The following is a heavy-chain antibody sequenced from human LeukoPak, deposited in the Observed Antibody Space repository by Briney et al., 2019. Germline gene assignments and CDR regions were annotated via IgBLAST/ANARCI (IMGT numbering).Heavy chain of an antibody. CDR2: IKDGGLT. J-gene: IGHJ4*02. D-gene: IGHD3-10*01. CDR1: SGSLSGYY. Sequence: SETLTLTCAVYSGSLSGYYWSWIRQSRGKGLEWIGEIKDGGLTNFNPSLKSRVTISADTSNNQLSLSLTSATAADTAVYYCVRGFSAVVGDSWGQGTLVTVSS. V-gene: IGHV4-34*01. CDR3: VRGFSAVVGDS.